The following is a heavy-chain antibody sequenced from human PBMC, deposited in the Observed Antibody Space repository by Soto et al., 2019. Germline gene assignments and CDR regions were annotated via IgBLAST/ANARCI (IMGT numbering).Heavy chain of an antibody. CDR3: AHSGYSYGSYYYYGMDV. V-gene: IGHV2-5*02. CDR2: IYWDDDK. CDR1: GFSLSTRGVG. J-gene: IGHJ6*02. Sequence: QITLKESGPTLVKPTQTLTLTCTFSGFSLSTRGVGVGWIRQPPGKALEWLALIYWDDDKRYSPSLKSRLTITKDTSKNQVVLTMTNMDPVDTATYYCAHSGYSYGSYYYYGMDVWGQGTTVTVSS. D-gene: IGHD5-18*01.